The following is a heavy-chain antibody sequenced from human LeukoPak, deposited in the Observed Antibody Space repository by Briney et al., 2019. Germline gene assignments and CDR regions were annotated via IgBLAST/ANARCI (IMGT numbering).Heavy chain of an antibody. J-gene: IGHJ4*02. CDR3: ARCPVYSYGYGEYYFDY. CDR1: GYSFTSYW. V-gene: IGHV5-51*01. CDR2: IYPGDSDT. Sequence: GESLKISCKGSGYSFTSYWIGWVRPMPGKGLEWMGIIYPGDSDTRYSPSFQGQVTISADKSISTAYLQWSSLKASDAAMYYCARCPVYSYGYGEYYFDYWGQGTLVTVSS. D-gene: IGHD5-18*01.